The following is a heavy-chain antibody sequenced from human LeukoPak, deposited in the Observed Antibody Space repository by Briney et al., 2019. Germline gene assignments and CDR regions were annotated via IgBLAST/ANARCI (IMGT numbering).Heavy chain of an antibody. Sequence: PGGSLRLSCAASGFTFRNYATSWVRQAPGKGLEWLSIISGSGASTYYADSVKGRFTISRDNSQSTLYLQLNSLRVEDTAVYYCAKVVGVIGPLDYWGQGTLVTVSS. J-gene: IGHJ4*02. CDR2: ISGSGAST. CDR3: AKVVGVIGPLDY. V-gene: IGHV3-23*01. D-gene: IGHD3-16*02. CDR1: GFTFRNYA.